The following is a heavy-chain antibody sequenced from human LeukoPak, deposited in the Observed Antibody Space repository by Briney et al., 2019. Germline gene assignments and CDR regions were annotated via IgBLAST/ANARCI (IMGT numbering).Heavy chain of an antibody. D-gene: IGHD2-15*01. J-gene: IGHJ4*02. V-gene: IGHV3-23*01. Sequence: GGSLRLSCAASGFTFSTYAMSWVRQTPGKGLEWVADISGDNPGTYHAGSVRGRFTISRDNSKNTVHLQMHALRAEDAAIYYCAKASVGHCSGAFCYHFDFWGQGTLVTVSS. CDR3: AKASVGHCSGAFCYHFDF. CDR1: GFTFSTYA. CDR2: ISGDNPGT.